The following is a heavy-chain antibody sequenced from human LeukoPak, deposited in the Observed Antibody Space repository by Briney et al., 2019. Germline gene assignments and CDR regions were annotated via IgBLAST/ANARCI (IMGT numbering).Heavy chain of an antibody. CDR1: GYTFTGYY. J-gene: IGHJ4*02. CDR3: ARVVRFWLVQRGFDY. D-gene: IGHD6-19*01. CDR2: INPNSGGT. Sequence: GASVKVSCKASGYTFTGYYMHWVRQAPGQGLEWMGRINPNSGGTNYAQKFQGGVTMTRDTSISTAYMELSRLRSDDTAVYYCARVVRFWLVQRGFDYWGQGTLVTVSS. V-gene: IGHV1-2*06.